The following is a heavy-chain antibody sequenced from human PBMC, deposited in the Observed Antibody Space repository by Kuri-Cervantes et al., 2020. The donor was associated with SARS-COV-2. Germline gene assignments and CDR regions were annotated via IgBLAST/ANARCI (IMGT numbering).Heavy chain of an antibody. Sequence: SETLSLTCSVSGGSISSSGHYWGWVRQPPGKGLEWIGSIYFSGSTYYTPSLKSRVTISVDTSKNQFSLKLTSVTATDTAVYYCGRRRGAITGPGGYFDYWGQGALVTVSS. CDR3: GRRRGAITGPGGYFDY. J-gene: IGHJ4*02. CDR1: GGSISSSGHY. V-gene: IGHV4-39*01. CDR2: IYFSGST. D-gene: IGHD1-1*01.